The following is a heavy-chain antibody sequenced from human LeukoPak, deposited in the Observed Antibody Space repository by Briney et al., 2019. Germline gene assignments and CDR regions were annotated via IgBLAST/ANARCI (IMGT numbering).Heavy chain of an antibody. Sequence: GGSPRLSCAASGFTFSSYSMNWVRQAPGKGLEWVSSISSSSAFIYYAASVKGRFTISRDNAKNSLYLQMNSLRAEDTAEYYCARDFSLTGHPYFDYWGQGTLVTVSS. CDR3: ARDFSLTGHPYFDY. CDR1: GFTFSSYS. CDR2: ISSSSAFI. J-gene: IGHJ4*02. D-gene: IGHD3-9*01. V-gene: IGHV3-21*01.